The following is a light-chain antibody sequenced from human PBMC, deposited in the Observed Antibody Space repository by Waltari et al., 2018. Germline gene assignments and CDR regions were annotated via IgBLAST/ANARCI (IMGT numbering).Light chain of an antibody. CDR3: QQYDGEVVT. Sequence: EIVLTQSLGTLSLSPGERATLSCRAGQSVPSISLTWYQQKLGQAPRLLIYGTSTWATGIPDRFSGSGSGTDFTLTISRLEPEDFAIYYCQQYDGEVVTFGGGTKVEI. CDR2: GTS. V-gene: IGKV3-20*01. CDR1: QSVPSIS. J-gene: IGKJ4*01.